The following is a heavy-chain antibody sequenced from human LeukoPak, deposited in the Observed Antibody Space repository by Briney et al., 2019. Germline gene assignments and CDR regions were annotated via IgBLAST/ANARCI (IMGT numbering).Heavy chain of an antibody. CDR3: AKMGSGGSSQGFFDY. V-gene: IGHV3-23*01. J-gene: IGHJ4*02. Sequence: GGSLRLXCAASGFTFSSYAMRWVRQAPGKGLEWVSAISGSGGSTYYADSVKGRFTISRDNSKNTLYLQMNSLRAEDTAVYYCAKMGSGGSSQGFFDYWGQGTLVTVSS. CDR2: ISGSGGST. CDR1: GFTFSSYA. D-gene: IGHD2-15*01.